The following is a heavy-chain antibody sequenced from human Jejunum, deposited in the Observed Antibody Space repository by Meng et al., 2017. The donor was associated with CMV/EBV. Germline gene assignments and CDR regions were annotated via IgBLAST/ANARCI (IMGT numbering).Heavy chain of an antibody. D-gene: IGHD3-16*01. J-gene: IGHJ4*02. CDR1: GYTFTNYT. V-gene: IGHV1-3*01. CDR2: INAGNGNT. CDR3: ATDRSGLGLEY. Sequence: SCKASGYTFTNYTVYWVRQAPGQRLEWMGWINAGNGNTKYSQKFQGRVTITRDTSASTAYIELSGLRSEDTAVYYCATDRSGLGLEYWGQGTLVTVSS.